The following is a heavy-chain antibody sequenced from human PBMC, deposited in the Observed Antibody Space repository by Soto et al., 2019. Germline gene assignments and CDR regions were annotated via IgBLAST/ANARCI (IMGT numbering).Heavy chain of an antibody. J-gene: IGHJ4*02. V-gene: IGHV3-23*01. CDR2: ISATGGGT. CDR3: AKDRRAGGNSAFYFDF. D-gene: IGHD3-16*01. Sequence: GGSLRLSCAASGFKFSNCAMSWVRQAPGKGLEWVSLISATGGGTYYADSVKGRFTISRDNSHNTLYLQVHSLTAEDTAVYYCAKDRRAGGNSAFYFDFWGQGAQVTVYS. CDR1: GFKFSNCA.